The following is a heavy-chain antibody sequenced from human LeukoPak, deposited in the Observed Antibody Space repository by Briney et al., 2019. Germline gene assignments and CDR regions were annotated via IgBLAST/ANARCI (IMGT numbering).Heavy chain of an antibody. D-gene: IGHD4-23*01. V-gene: IGHV1-18*01. CDR1: GYTFTSYG. Sequence: ASVKVSCKASGYTFTSYGISWVRQAPGQGLEWMGWISAYNGKTNYAQKLQGRVTMTTDKSTRTEYMEVRRLRSDDAAVYYCARDDVDYVGNNWGQGTLVTVSS. CDR3: ARDDVDYVGNN. CDR2: ISAYNGKT. J-gene: IGHJ4*02.